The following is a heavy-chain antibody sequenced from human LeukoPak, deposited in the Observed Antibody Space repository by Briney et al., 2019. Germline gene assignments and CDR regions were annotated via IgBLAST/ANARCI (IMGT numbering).Heavy chain of an antibody. CDR2: IYYSGST. CDR3: ARLVATIVYYYYGMDV. CDR1: GGSISSYY. V-gene: IGHV4-59*12. Sequence: QASETLSLTCTVSGGSISSYYWSWIRQPPGKGLEWIGYIYYSGSTIYSPSLKSRVTISVDTSKNQFSLKLSSVTAADTAVYYCARLVATIVYYYYGMDVWGQGTTVTVSS. J-gene: IGHJ6*02. D-gene: IGHD5-12*01.